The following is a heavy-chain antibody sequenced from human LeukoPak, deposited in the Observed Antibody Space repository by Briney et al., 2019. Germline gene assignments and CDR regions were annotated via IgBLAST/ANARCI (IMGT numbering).Heavy chain of an antibody. V-gene: IGHV4-59*12. Sequence: PSETLSLTCTVSGGSISSYYWSWIRQPPGKGLEWIGYIYYSGSTNYNPSLKSRVTISVDTSKNQFSLKLSSVTAADTAVYYCARVPRGWLQFGNWFDPWGQGTLVTVSS. CDR2: IYYSGST. CDR3: ARVPRGWLQFGNWFDP. J-gene: IGHJ5*02. D-gene: IGHD5-24*01. CDR1: GGSISSYY.